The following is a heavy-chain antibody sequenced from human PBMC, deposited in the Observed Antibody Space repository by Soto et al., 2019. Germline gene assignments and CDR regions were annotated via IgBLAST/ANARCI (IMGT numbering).Heavy chain of an antibody. D-gene: IGHD5-12*01. CDR3: AGGVGWLHLGF. V-gene: IGHV1-69*12. Sequence: QVQLVQSGAEVKKPGSSVKVSCTASGGTFSSYALSWVRQAPGHGLEWMGGIITVFGTAHYAKKFQGRVTITADEPTTTAYMALTSLTSEDTAVYYGAGGVGWLHLGFWGQGTLVTVSS. CDR1: GGTFSSYA. CDR2: IITVFGTA. J-gene: IGHJ4*02.